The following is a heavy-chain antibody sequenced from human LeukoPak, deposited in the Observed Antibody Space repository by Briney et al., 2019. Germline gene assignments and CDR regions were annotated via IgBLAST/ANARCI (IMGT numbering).Heavy chain of an antibody. CDR2: VSSNGGST. Sequence: GGSLRLSCSASGFTFSSYAMHWVRQAPGKGPEYVSVVSSNGGSTYYADSVKGRFTISRDNSKNTLYLQMSSLRAEDSAVYYCVKGSAVAGITLDYWGQGTLVTVSS. CDR3: VKGSAVAGITLDY. CDR1: GFTFSSYA. J-gene: IGHJ4*02. D-gene: IGHD6-19*01. V-gene: IGHV3-64D*09.